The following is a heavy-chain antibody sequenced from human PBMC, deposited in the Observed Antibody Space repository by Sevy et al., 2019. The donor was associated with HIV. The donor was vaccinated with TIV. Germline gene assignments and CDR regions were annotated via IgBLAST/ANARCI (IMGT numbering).Heavy chain of an antibody. CDR3: AKARYSSGWYHPGENYYYYGMDV. Sequence: GGSLRLSCAASGFTFSSYAMSWVRQAPGKGLEWVSAISGSGGSTYYADSVKGRFTISRDNSKNTLYLQMNSLRAEDTAVYYCAKARYSSGWYHPGENYYYYGMDVWGQGTTVTVSS. CDR2: ISGSGGST. D-gene: IGHD6-19*01. CDR1: GFTFSSYA. J-gene: IGHJ6*02. V-gene: IGHV3-23*01.